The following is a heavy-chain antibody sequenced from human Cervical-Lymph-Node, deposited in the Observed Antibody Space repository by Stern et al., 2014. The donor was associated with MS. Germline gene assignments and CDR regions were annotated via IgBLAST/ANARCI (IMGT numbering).Heavy chain of an antibody. J-gene: IGHJ4*02. CDR2: ISRTSDYI. D-gene: IGHD3-9*01. V-gene: IGHV3-21*01. Sequence: EVQLVESGGGLVKPGGSLRLSCEASGFAFSDYSMTWVRQAPGKGLEWVSYISRTSDYIYYADSLKGRFTASRDNAENSLSLQMNSLVAEDTAVYFCARVHDTLTGYLDSWGQGTLVIVS. CDR1: GFAFSDYS. CDR3: ARVHDTLTGYLDS.